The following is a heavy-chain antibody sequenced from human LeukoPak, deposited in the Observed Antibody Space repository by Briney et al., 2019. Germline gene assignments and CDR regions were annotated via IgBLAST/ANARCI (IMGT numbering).Heavy chain of an antibody. J-gene: IGHJ4*02. D-gene: IGHD5-24*01. Sequence: GGSLRLSCVASGFTFSSHGMHWVRQAPGKGLEWVAVIWYDGSHRYYPDSVKGRFTISRDNSKNTLFLQMDSLRVDDTAVYYCVRDNAAADGALDYWGQGSLVTVSS. CDR3: VRDNAAADGALDY. V-gene: IGHV3-33*01. CDR2: IWYDGSHR. CDR1: GFTFSSHG.